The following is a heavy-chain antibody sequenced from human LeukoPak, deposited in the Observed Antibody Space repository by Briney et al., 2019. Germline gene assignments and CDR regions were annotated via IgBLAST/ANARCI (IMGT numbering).Heavy chain of an antibody. J-gene: IGHJ4*02. D-gene: IGHD3-3*02. CDR3: ARLHFWSGYYIDY. CDR1: GYRFSYFW. V-gene: IGHV5-51*01. Sequence: GESLKISCKGSGYRFSYFWIGWVRQMSRKGLEWRGVIYPDDSDTRYSPSFQGQVTISADKSISTAYLQWSSLKASDTAMYYCARLHFWSGYYIDYWGQGTLVTVSS. CDR2: IYPDDSDT.